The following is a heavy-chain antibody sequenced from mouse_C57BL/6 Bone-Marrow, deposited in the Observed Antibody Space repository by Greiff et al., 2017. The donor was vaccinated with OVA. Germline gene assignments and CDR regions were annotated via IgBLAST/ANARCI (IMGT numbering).Heavy chain of an antibody. CDR3: ARDASNYKWYFDY. V-gene: IGHV3-6*01. J-gene: IGHJ2*01. CDR1: GYSITSGYY. Sequence: DVKLQESGPGLVKPSQSLSLTCSVTGYSITSGYYWNWIRQFPGNKLEWMGYISYDGSNNYNPSLKNRISITRDTSKNQFFLKLNSVTTEDTATYYCARDASNYKWYFDYWGQGTTLTVSS. CDR2: ISYDGSN. D-gene: IGHD2-5*01.